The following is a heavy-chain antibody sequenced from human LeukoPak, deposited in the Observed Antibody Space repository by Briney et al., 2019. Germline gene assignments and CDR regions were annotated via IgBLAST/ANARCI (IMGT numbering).Heavy chain of an antibody. J-gene: IGHJ4*02. CDR1: GGSFSGYY. CDR3: ASRIVVVPAATTGHFDY. CDR2: INHSGST. Sequence: SETLSLTCAVYGGSFSGYYWSWIRQPPGKGLEWIGEINHSGSTNYNPSLKSRVTISVDTSKNQFSLKLSSVTAADTAVYYCASRIVVVPAATTGHFDYWGQGTLVTVSS. V-gene: IGHV4-34*01. D-gene: IGHD2-2*01.